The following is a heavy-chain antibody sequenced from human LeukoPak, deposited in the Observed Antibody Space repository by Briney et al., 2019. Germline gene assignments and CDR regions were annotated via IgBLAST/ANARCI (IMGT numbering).Heavy chain of an antibody. J-gene: IGHJ5*02. Sequence: SKTLSLTCTVSGGSISSYYWSWIRQPAGKGLEWIGRIYTSGSTNYNPSLKSRVTMSVDASKNQFSLKLSSVTAADTAVYYCARDKRMVRGVIIHNWFGPWGQGTLVTVSS. CDR3: ARDKRMVRGVIIHNWFGP. V-gene: IGHV4-4*07. CDR1: GGSISSYY. D-gene: IGHD3-10*01. CDR2: IYTSGST.